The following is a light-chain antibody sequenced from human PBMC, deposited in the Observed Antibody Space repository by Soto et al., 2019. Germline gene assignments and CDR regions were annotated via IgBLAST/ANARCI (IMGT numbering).Light chain of an antibody. Sequence: QPVLTQPPSVSDAPRQRVTISCSGSSSNIGSNAVNWYQQLPGKAPKLLVFYDDLLPSGVSDRFSGSKSGTSASLAISGLQSEDEATYYCATWDDSLIGVVFGGGTKLTVL. CDR1: SSNIGSNA. V-gene: IGLV1-36*01. CDR2: YDD. CDR3: ATWDDSLIGVV. J-gene: IGLJ2*01.